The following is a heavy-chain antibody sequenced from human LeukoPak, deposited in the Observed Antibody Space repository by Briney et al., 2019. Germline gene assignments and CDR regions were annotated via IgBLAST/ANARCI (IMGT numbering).Heavy chain of an antibody. CDR1: GGSISNYY. CDR3: ARTIKSGNYYWFDP. J-gene: IGHJ5*02. Sequence: PSETLSLTCTVSGGSISNYYWSWIRHPPGEGLDWIGFISYTGSTNYNPSLKSRVTVSVDTSKNQFSLKVTSVTAADTAVYYCARTIKSGNYYWFDPWGQGTLVTVSS. D-gene: IGHD1-26*01. V-gene: IGHV4-59*01. CDR2: ISYTGST.